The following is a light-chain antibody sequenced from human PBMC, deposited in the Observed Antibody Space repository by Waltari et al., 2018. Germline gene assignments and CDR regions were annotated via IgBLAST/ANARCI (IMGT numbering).Light chain of an antibody. CDR2: EAS. CDR3: QQLSTYPLT. J-gene: IGKJ4*01. CDR1: QGISSY. V-gene: IGKV1-9*01. Sequence: IQLTQSPSSLSASVGDRVPIPCRASQGISSYLGWYQQKPGKAPKLLIYEASTLQSGVPSRFSGSGSGTDFTLIISSLQPEDFATYFCQQLSTYPLTFGGGTKVETK.